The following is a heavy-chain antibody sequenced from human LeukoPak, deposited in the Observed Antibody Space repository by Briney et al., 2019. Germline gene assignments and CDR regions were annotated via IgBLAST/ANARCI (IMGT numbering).Heavy chain of an antibody. J-gene: IGHJ4*02. V-gene: IGHV3-9*01. CDR3: AKDVAAGGYSYGYEEGYYFDY. D-gene: IGHD5-18*01. CDR1: GFTFDDYG. CDR2: ISWNSGSI. Sequence: GRSLRLSCAASGFTFDDYGMRWGRHAPGKGLEGVSGISWNSGSIGYADSVKGRFTISRDNARNSLYLQMNSLRAEDTALYYCAKDVAAGGYSYGYEEGYYFDYWGQGTLVTVSS.